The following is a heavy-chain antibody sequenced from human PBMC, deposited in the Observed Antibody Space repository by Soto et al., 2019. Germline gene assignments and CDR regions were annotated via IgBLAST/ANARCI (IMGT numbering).Heavy chain of an antibody. V-gene: IGHV3-33*01. J-gene: IGHJ6*02. CDR1: GFTFSNYG. Sequence: QVQLVESGGGVVQPGRSLRLSCAASGFTFSNYGMHWVRQAPGKGLEWVAVILNDGSNRYHADSVKDRFTISRDNSKNTLYWQMHSLRAEDTAVYYCARDDEYSGNGMDVWGQGTTVTVS. D-gene: IGHD3-10*01. CDR2: ILNDGSNR. CDR3: ARDDEYSGNGMDV.